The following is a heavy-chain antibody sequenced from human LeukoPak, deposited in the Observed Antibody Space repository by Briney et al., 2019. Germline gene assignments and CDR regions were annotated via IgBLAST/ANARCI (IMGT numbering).Heavy chain of an antibody. V-gene: IGHV3-23*01. CDR2: ISGGGGST. J-gene: IGHJ4*02. CDR1: GFTSSSYA. CDR3: AREVGHFDY. Sequence: GGSLRLSCAASGFTSSSYAMSWVRQAPGKGLEWVSSISGGGGSTYSADSVQGRFTISRDNSKNTLYLQMNSLRAEDTAVYYCAREVGHFDYWGQGTLVTVSS. D-gene: IGHD1-26*01.